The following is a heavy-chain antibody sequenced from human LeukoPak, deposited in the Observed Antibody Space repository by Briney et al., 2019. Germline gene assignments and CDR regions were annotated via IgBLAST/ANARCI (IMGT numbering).Heavy chain of an antibody. CDR2: IYFSGSS. Sequence: PSETLSLTCTVSGGSMGNYYWSWIRQPPGKGLEWIGYIYFSGSSNYNPSFKSRVTMSVDTSKNQFSLKLSSVTAADTAVYYCARHVRSGYNFLDYWGQGNLVTVSS. CDR1: GGSMGNYY. D-gene: IGHD5-24*01. V-gene: IGHV4-59*08. J-gene: IGHJ4*02. CDR3: ARHVRSGYNFLDY.